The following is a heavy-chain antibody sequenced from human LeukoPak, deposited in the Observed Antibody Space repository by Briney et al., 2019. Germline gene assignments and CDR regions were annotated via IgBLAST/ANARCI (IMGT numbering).Heavy chain of an antibody. D-gene: IGHD3-10*01. J-gene: IGHJ3*01. CDR3: ARGFYGSGSYSSPGFHAFDV. CDR1: GGSISSSSYY. V-gene: IGHV4-39*01. CDR2: IYYSGST. Sequence: SETLSLTCTVSGGSISSSSYYWGWIRQPPGKGLEWIRSIYYSGSTYYNPSLKSRVTISVDTSKNQFSLRLSSVTAADTAVYYCARGFYGSGSYSSPGFHAFDVWGQGTMVTVSS.